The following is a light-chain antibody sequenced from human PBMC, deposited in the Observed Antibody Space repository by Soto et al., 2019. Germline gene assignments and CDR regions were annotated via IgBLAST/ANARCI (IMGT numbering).Light chain of an antibody. V-gene: IGKV1-5*01. Sequence: DLPMTKSHSTLSASVGDRVTITCRASQSISSWLAWYQQKPGKAPKLLIYDAYRLESGVPSRFSGSGSGKEFTLTISLLQPDDFATYYCQQYNSYSRTFGQGTKVEIK. CDR1: QSISSW. CDR3: QQYNSYSRT. CDR2: DAY. J-gene: IGKJ1*01.